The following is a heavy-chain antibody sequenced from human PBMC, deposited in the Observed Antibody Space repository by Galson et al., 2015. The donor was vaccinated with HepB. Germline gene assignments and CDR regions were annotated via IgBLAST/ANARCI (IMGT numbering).Heavy chain of an antibody. V-gene: IGHV3-23*01. Sequence: SLRLSCAASGFTFSSYAMSWVRQAPGKGLEWVSAISGSGGSTYYADSVKGRFTISRDNSKNTLYLQMNSLRAEDTAVYYCAKDVRRGYSYGLGAFDIWGQGTMVTVSS. CDR1: GFTFSSYA. J-gene: IGHJ3*02. D-gene: IGHD5-18*01. CDR2: ISGSGGST. CDR3: AKDVRRGYSYGLGAFDI.